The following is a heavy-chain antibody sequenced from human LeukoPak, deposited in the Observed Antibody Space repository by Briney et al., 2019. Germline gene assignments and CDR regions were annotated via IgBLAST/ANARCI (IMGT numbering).Heavy chain of an antibody. D-gene: IGHD1-26*01. J-gene: IGHJ4*02. V-gene: IGHV4-38-2*01. CDR3: VRCGSGSSRNDY. CDR2: IYHSGST. CDR1: GYSISSGYY. Sequence: SETLSLTCAVSGYSISSGYYWGWIRPPPGKGLEWIGSIYHSGSTYYNPSLKSRVAISVDTSKNQFSLKLSSVTAADTAVYYCVRCGSGSSRNDYWGQGTLVTVSS.